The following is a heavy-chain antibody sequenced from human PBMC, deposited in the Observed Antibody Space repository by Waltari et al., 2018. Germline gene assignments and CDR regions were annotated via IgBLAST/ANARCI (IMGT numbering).Heavy chain of an antibody. CDR3: ARESEHGDYGGL. J-gene: IGHJ4*02. CDR1: GGTFSSYA. Sequence: QVQLVQSGAEVKKPGSSVKVSCKASGGTFSSYAISWVRQAPGQGLEWMGRIIPICGTANYAHKFQGSVKITADKSTSTAYMVLSSLRSEDTAVYYCARESEHGDYGGLWGQGTLVTVSS. CDR2: IIPICGTA. V-gene: IGHV1-69*14. D-gene: IGHD4-17*01.